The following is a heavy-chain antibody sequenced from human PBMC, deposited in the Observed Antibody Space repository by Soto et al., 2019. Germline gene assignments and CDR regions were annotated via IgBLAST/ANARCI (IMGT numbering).Heavy chain of an antibody. Sequence: SETLSLTCSASGGSISSGDYYWNWIRQPPGKGLEWIGHIYYSGSTNYNPSLKSRVTISVDTSKNQFSLKLSSVTAADTAVYYCARLGAQEIDPWGQGTLVTVSS. J-gene: IGHJ5*02. CDR2: IYYSGST. CDR1: GGSISSGDYY. D-gene: IGHD3-16*01. CDR3: ARLGAQEIDP. V-gene: IGHV4-30-4*01.